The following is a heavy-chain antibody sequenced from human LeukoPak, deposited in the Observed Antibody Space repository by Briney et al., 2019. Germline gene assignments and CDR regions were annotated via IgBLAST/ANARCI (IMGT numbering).Heavy chain of an antibody. CDR3: ARAGRLQLCSPIDY. CDR1: GGTFSRYA. CDR2: IIPIFGTA. D-gene: IGHD5-18*01. Sequence: GASVKVSCKASGGTFSRYAISWVRQAPVQGLEWMGGIIPIFGTANYAQKFQGRVTITADESTSTAYMELSSLRSEDTAVYYCARAGRLQLCSPIDYWGQGTLVTVSS. V-gene: IGHV1-69*13. J-gene: IGHJ4*02.